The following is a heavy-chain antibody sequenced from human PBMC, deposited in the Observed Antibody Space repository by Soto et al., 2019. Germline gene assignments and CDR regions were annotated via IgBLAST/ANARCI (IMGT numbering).Heavy chain of an antibody. CDR3: ARGRTVRNYADDSSDYFYFFDY. Sequence: SETLSLTCTVSGDSISTFYWGWMRQSPGKELEWIGYVYYTGSTNYNPSLKSRVTISVDRSKNQFSLKLTSANAADTAVYYCARGRTVRNYADDSSDYFYFFDYWGQGTQVTSPQ. J-gene: IGHJ4*02. D-gene: IGHD3-22*01. CDR2: VYYTGST. CDR1: GDSISTFY. V-gene: IGHV4-59*01.